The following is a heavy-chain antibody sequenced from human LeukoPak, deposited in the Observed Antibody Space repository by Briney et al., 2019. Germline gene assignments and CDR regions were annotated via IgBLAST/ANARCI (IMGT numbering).Heavy chain of an antibody. CDR2: ISSGGAT. Sequence: GGSLRLSCVASGFIFSGYWMHWVRQAPGKGLEWVSTISSGGATYHVDSVKGRFTVSRDNSKNTLYLQMNSLRAEDTAVYYCVGDTAMVPFDYWGQGTLVTVSS. CDR1: GFIFSGYW. J-gene: IGHJ4*02. V-gene: IGHV3-66*01. CDR3: VGDTAMVPFDY. D-gene: IGHD5-18*01.